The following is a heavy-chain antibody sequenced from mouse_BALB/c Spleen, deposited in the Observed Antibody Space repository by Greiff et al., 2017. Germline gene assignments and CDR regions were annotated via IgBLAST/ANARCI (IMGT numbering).Heavy chain of an antibody. V-gene: IGHV5-17*02. J-gene: IGHJ3*01. CDR1: GFTFSSFG. CDR3: ARDHYGYVRFAC. CDR2: ISSGSSTI. Sequence: DVKLVESGGGLVQPGGSRKLSCAASGFTFSSFGMHWVRQAPEKGLEWVAYISSGSSTIYYADTVKGRFTISRDNPKNTLFLQMTSLRSEDTAMYDCARDHYGYVRFACWGQGTLVTVSA. D-gene: IGHD1-2*01.